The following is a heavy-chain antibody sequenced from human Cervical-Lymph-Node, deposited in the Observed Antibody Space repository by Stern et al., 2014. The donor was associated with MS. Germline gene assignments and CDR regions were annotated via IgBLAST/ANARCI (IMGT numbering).Heavy chain of an antibody. CDR3: ALGAEWFDP. CDR2: VYLSGST. CDR1: GGSISNDNFF. D-gene: IGHD1-26*01. V-gene: IGHV4-61*02. Sequence: QVQLVESGPGLVKPSQTLSLTCTVSGGSISNDNFFWSWIRQPAGKGLEWIGRVYLSGSTNYNPSLKSRVTISMDTTINQFSLKLNSVTAADTAVYYCALGAEWFDPWGQGTLVTVSS. J-gene: IGHJ5*02.